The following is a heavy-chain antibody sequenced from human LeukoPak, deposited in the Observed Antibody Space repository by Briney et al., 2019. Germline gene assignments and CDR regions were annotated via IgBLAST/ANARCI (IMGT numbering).Heavy chain of an antibody. Sequence: SETLSLTCTVSGYSISSGYYWGWIRQPPGKGLEWIGSIYHSGSTNYNPSLKSRVTISVDKSKNQFSLKLSSVTAADTAVYYCAPRGSSGYHGVENWFDPWGQGTLVTVSS. V-gene: IGHV4-38-2*02. CDR2: IYHSGST. CDR1: GYSISSGYY. D-gene: IGHD3-22*01. J-gene: IGHJ5*02. CDR3: APRGSSGYHGVENWFDP.